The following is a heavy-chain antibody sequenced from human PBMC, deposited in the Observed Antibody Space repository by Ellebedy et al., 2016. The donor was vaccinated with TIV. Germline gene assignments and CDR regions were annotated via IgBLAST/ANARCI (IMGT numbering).Heavy chain of an antibody. CDR3: ATDRDRSGTFDAFDI. V-gene: IGHV1-18*01. D-gene: IGHD3-22*01. CDR2: ISPYNGHT. Sequence: ASVKVSCKASGYTFTTYGINWVRQAPGQGLEWMGWISPYNGHTDYAQKFQGRVTMTTDTSTSTDYMELRSLRSDDTAVYYCATDRDRSGTFDAFDIWGQGTMVTVSS. CDR1: GYTFTTYG. J-gene: IGHJ3*02.